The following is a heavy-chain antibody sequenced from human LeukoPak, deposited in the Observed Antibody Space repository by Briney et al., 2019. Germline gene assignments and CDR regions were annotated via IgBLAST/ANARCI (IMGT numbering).Heavy chain of an antibody. CDR1: GFTFDYYA. D-gene: IGHD2-8*02. CDR2: INWNSGII. CDR3: ARDLAVSPYSFDY. J-gene: IGHJ4*02. V-gene: IGHV3-9*01. Sequence: GGSLRPSCAASGFTFDYYAMHWVRQAPGKGLEWVSGINWNSGIIDYADSVKGRFTISRDNAKNSLYLQMNSLRAEDTAVYYCARDLAVSPYSFDYWGQGTLVTVSS.